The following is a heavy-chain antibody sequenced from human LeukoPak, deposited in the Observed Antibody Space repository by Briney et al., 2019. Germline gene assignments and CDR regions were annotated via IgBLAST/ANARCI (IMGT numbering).Heavy chain of an antibody. CDR3: ARWGHIVVVPANYYYYYMDV. Sequence: PGGSLRLSCVASGFTFSSYGMHWVRQAPGKGLEWVAGILYDGSNKDYVDSVKGRFTISRDNSKNTLYLQMNSLRAEDTAVYYCARWGHIVVVPANYYYYYMDVWGKGTTVTVSS. J-gene: IGHJ6*03. D-gene: IGHD2-2*01. CDR1: GFTFSSYG. CDR2: ILYDGSNK. V-gene: IGHV3-30*03.